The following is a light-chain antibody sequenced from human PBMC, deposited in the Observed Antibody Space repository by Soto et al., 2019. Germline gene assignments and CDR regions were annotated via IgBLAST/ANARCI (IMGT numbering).Light chain of an antibody. J-gene: IGLJ3*02. CDR1: SSNIGSHI. CDR3: AAWDDSLNGVV. CDR2: SNN. Sequence: QAVVTQPPSASGTPGQRVTISCSGSSSNIGSHIVNWYQQLPGTAPKLLIYSNNQWPSGVPDRFSGSKSGTSASLVISGLQSEDEADYYCAAWDDSLNGVVFGGGTKLTVL. V-gene: IGLV1-44*01.